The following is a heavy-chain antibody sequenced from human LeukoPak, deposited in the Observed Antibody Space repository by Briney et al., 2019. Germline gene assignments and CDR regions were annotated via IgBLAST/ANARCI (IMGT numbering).Heavy chain of an antibody. CDR3: ARDLGYGSGPDWFDP. D-gene: IGHD3-10*01. CDR1: GFTFSSYA. J-gene: IGHJ5*02. V-gene: IGHV3-30-3*01. Sequence: PGRSLRLSCAASGFTFSSYAMHWVRQAPGKGLEWVAVISYDGSNKYYADSVKGRFTISRDNSKNTLYLQMNSLKTEDTAVYFCARDLGYGSGPDWFDPWGQGTLVTVSS. CDR2: ISYDGSNK.